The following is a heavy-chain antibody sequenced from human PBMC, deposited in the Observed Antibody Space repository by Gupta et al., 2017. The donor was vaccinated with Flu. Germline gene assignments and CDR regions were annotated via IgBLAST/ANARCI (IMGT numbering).Heavy chain of an antibody. D-gene: IGHD5-18*01. V-gene: IGHV4-4*07. J-gene: IGHJ6*02. CDR2: IYTSGST. CDR3: ARDSVDTAFYYYYGMDV. CDR1: GGSISSYY. Sequence: QVQLQESGPGLVKPSETLSLTCTVPGGSISSYYWRWIRQPAGKGLEGIGRIYTSGSTNYNPSLKSRVTMSVDTSKNQFSLKLSSVTAADTAVYYCARDSVDTAFYYYYGMDVWGQGTTVTVSS.